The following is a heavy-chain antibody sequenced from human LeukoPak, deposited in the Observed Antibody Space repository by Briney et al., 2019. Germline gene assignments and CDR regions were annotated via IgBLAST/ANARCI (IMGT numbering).Heavy chain of an antibody. D-gene: IGHD6-19*01. CDR3: ARVAVTGGGYFDY. Sequence: AGSLRLSCAASGFTFSDHYMDWARQAPGQGQEWECRIRKKANSYTTEYAASVKGRFTISRDDSKNSLYLQMNSLRTEDTAVYYCARVAVTGGGYFDYWGQGTLVTVSS. CDR1: GFTFSDHY. CDR2: IRKKANSYTT. V-gene: IGHV3-72*01. J-gene: IGHJ4*02.